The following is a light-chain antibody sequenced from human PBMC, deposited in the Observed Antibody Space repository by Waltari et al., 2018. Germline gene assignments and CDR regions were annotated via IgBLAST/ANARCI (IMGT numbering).Light chain of an antibody. CDR1: QPILNL. CDR3: QQSHLTPT. V-gene: IGKV1-39*01. J-gene: IGKJ4*01. CDR2: AAS. Sequence: DIQMTQSPPSLSASVGDTVTISCRASQPILNLLNWYQHKPGKAPKILIYAASTLQSVVPSRFSGSRSGTDFALTITSLQPEDFATYYCQQSHLTPTFGGGTKVQI.